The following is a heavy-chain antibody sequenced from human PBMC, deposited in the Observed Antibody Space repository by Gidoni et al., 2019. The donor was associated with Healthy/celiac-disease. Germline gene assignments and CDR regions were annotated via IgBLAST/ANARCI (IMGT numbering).Heavy chain of an antibody. CDR3: ARESSGGYCSGGSCYNWGIADAFDI. CDR1: GFTFSSSG. Sequence: QVQLVESGGGVVQPGRSLRLSCAASGFTFSSSGMHWVSQAPGTGWEWVAVIWYDGSNKDYADSVKGRFTISRDNSKNTLYLQMNSLRAEDTAVYYCARESSGGYCSGGSCYNWGIADAFDIWGQGTMVTVSS. CDR2: IWYDGSNK. J-gene: IGHJ3*02. D-gene: IGHD2-15*01. V-gene: IGHV3-33*01.